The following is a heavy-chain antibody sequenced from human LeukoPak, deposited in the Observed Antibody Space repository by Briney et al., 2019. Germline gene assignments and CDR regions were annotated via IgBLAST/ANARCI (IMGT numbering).Heavy chain of an antibody. J-gene: IGHJ4*02. D-gene: IGHD1-1*01. V-gene: IGHV3-7*01. CDR1: GFTFSSYW. CDR3: KSGGAAPGSFDY. CDR2: IKYDGDEE. Sequence: GGSLRLSCAASGFTFSSYWMSWMRQAPGKGLEWVANIKYDGDEEYYVDSVRGRFTISRDNAKNSLHLQLSSLRVEDTAVYYCKSGGAAPGSFDYWGQGTLVTVSS.